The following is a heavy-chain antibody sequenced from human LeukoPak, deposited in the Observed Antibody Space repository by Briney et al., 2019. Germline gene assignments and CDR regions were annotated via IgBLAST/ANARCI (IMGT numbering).Heavy chain of an antibody. Sequence: SETLSLTCTVSGGSISSYYWSWIRQPAGKGLEWIGRIYTSGSTNYNPSLKSRVTISVDKSKNQFSLKLSSVTAAGTAVYYCARGGHDYGDFARYYYYMDVWGKGTTVTVSS. CDR2: IYTSGST. CDR3: ARGGHDYGDFARYYYYMDV. D-gene: IGHD4-17*01. CDR1: GGSISSYY. V-gene: IGHV4-4*07. J-gene: IGHJ6*03.